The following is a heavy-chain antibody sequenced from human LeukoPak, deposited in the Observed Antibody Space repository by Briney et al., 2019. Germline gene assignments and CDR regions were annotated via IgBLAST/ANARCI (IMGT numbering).Heavy chain of an antibody. CDR3: ASDLKPGIAAAGTSYYYGMDV. J-gene: IGHJ6*02. CDR1: GDFATYYC. Sequence: SETLSLTCTVSGDFATYYCWAWIRQPSGRGLEWIGSVCSSGTTKYNPSLKSRVSISRDASRNQFSLRLISVTAADTAMYYCASDLKPGIAAAGTSYYYGMDVWGQGTTVTVSS. V-gene: IGHV4-59*02. CDR2: VCSSGTT. D-gene: IGHD6-13*01.